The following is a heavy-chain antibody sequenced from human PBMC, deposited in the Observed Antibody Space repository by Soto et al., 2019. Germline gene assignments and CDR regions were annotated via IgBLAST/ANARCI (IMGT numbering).Heavy chain of an antibody. CDR1: GGSISSYY. Sequence: SETLSLTCTVSGGSISSYYWSWIRQPPGKRLEWIGYIYYSGSTNYNPSHKSRVTISVDTSKNQFSLKLSSVTAADTAVYYCARCIAAAGYNWFDPWGQGTLVTVSS. D-gene: IGHD6-13*01. CDR3: ARCIAAAGYNWFDP. V-gene: IGHV4-59*01. CDR2: IYYSGST. J-gene: IGHJ5*02.